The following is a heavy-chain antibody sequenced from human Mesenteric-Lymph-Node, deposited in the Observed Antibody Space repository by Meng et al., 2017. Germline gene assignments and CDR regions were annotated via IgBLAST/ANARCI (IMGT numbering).Heavy chain of an antibody. J-gene: IGHJ3*02. D-gene: IGHD1-26*01. CDR1: GFTFSDYY. Sequence: GESLKISCAASGFTFSDYYMSWIRQAPGKGLEWVSYISSSGSTIYYADSVKGRFTISRDNAKNSLYLQMNSLRAEDTAVFYCARLEGATFAFDIWGQGTMVTVSS. CDR2: ISSSGSTI. CDR3: ARLEGATFAFDI. V-gene: IGHV3-11*04.